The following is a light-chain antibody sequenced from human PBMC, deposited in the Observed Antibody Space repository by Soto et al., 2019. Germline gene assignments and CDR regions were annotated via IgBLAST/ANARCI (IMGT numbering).Light chain of an antibody. CDR2: EVS. V-gene: IGLV2-14*01. Sequence: QSALTQPASVSGSPGQSITISCTGTSSDIGGYNYVSWYQQHPGKAPKLIIYEVSNRPSGLSNRFSGSRSGNTASLTISGLQAEDEADYYCSSYASSTTPGVFGGGTKVTVL. J-gene: IGLJ3*02. CDR3: SSYASSTTPGV. CDR1: SSDIGGYNY.